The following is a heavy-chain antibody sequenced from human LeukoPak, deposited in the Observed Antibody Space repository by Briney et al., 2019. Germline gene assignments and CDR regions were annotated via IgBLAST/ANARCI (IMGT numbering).Heavy chain of an antibody. V-gene: IGHV1-18*01. CDR3: VREVTMVRGVITFYHYNGMDV. J-gene: IGHJ6*02. D-gene: IGHD3-10*01. CDR2: ISAYNGYT. Sequence: GASVTVSCKASGYTFTSYGISWVRQAPGQGLEWMGWISAYNGYTNYAQNFQGRVTMTTDASTSTAYMELRSLRSDDTAVYYCVREVTMVRGVITFYHYNGMDVWGQGTAVTVSS. CDR1: GYTFTSYG.